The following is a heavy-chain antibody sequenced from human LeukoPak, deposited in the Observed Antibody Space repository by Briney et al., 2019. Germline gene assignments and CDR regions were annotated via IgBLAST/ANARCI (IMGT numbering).Heavy chain of an antibody. V-gene: IGHV3-48*03. Sequence: PGGSLRLSCAASGFTFSSYEMNWVRQAPGKGLEWVSYISSSGSTIYYADSVKGRFTISRDNAKNSLYLQMNSLRAEDTAVYYCARDGRWLQSYNPKDNYYYYYMDVWGKGTTVTVSS. CDR1: GFTFSSYE. CDR3: ARDGRWLQSYNPKDNYYYYYMDV. D-gene: IGHD5-24*01. J-gene: IGHJ6*03. CDR2: ISSSGSTI.